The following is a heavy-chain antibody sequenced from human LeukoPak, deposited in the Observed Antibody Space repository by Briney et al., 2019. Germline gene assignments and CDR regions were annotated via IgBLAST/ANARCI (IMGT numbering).Heavy chain of an antibody. V-gene: IGHV4-31*03. D-gene: IGHD2-15*01. Sequence: PSQTLSLTCTVSGGSISSGGYYWSWIRQHPGKGLEWIGYIYYSGSTYYNPSLKSRVTISVDTSKNQFSLKLSSVTAADTAVYYCARDGRGHCSGGSCLGFDYWGQGTLVTVSS. CDR1: GGSISSGGYY. J-gene: IGHJ4*02. CDR2: IYYSGST. CDR3: ARDGRGHCSGGSCLGFDY.